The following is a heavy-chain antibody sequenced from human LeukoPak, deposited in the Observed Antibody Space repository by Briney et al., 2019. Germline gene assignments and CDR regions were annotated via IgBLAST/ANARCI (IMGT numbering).Heavy chain of an antibody. CDR3: ARQNHPMGYSYKYYMDV. J-gene: IGHJ6*03. CDR1: GYTFTSYG. CDR2: ISAFTDNR. V-gene: IGHV1-18*01. Sequence: GASVKVSCKASGYTFTSYGISWVRQAPGQGLEWMGWISAFTDNRNYAQKVQDRVTMTTDTSTSTAYMELRSLRSDDTAVYYCARQNHPMGYSYKYYMDVWGKGTTVTVSS. D-gene: IGHD2-8*01.